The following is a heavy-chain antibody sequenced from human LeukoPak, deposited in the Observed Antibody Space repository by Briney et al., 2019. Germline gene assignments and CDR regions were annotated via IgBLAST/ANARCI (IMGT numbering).Heavy chain of an antibody. D-gene: IGHD2/OR15-2a*01. CDR2: ISSSGSTI. V-gene: IGHV3-48*03. CDR3: AKDACNTDGCPYRTRCGP. Sequence: GGSLRLSCAASGFTFSSYEMNWVRQAPGKGLEWVSYISSSGSTIYSADSVKGRFTISRENAKNTLSLQMNSLRAEDTAVYHCAKDACNTDGCPYRTRCGPWGPGTLVTVSP. CDR1: GFTFSSYE. J-gene: IGHJ5*02.